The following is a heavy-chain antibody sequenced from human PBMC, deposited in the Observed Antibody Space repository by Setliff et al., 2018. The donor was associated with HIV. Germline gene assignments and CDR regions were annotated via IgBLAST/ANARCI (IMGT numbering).Heavy chain of an antibody. V-gene: IGHV1-46*01. CDR2: IHPSGGST. J-gene: IGHJ5*02. D-gene: IGHD2-15*01. CDR3: ARVRYCSGGSCYGGEYWSDP. CDR1: GYTFTSYY. Sequence: GASVKVSCKASGYTFTSYYIHWVRQAPGQGLEWMGVIHPSGGSTSYAQSFQDRVTMTRETSTSTVYMELSSLRSEDTAVYYCARVRYCSGGSCYGGEYWSDPWGQGTLVTVSS.